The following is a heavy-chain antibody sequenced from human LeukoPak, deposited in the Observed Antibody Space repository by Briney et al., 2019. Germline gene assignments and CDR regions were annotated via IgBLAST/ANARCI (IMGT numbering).Heavy chain of an antibody. CDR1: GYTFTSYG. Sequence: ASVKVSCKASGYTFTSYGISWVRQAPGQGLEWMGWISAYNGNTNYAQKLQGRVTMTRDTSISTAYMELSRLRSDDTAVYYCASEDYDFWSGYSGSLDYWGQGTLVTVSS. D-gene: IGHD3-3*01. J-gene: IGHJ4*02. CDR2: ISAYNGNT. CDR3: ASEDYDFWSGYSGSLDY. V-gene: IGHV1-18*01.